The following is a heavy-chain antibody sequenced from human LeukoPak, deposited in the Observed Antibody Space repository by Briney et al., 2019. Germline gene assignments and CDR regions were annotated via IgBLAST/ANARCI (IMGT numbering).Heavy chain of an antibody. J-gene: IGHJ4*02. V-gene: IGHV1-2*06. CDR3: ARDYYSSTSCLFDY. D-gene: IGHD2-2*01. CDR1: GYTFTGYH. Sequence: ASVKVSCKASGYTFTGYHMHWVRQAPGQGLEWMGRINPNSGDTNYAQKFQGRVTMTRDTSISTAYVELSRLRSDDTAVYYCARDYYSSTSCLFDYWGQGTLVTVSS. CDR2: INPNSGDT.